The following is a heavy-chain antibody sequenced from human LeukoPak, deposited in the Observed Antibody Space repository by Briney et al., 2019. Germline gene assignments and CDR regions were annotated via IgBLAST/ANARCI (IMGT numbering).Heavy chain of an antibody. CDR1: GFTFSSYS. J-gene: IGHJ4*02. D-gene: IGHD2-21*01. CDR3: ARGIRVPGH. Sequence: PGRSLRLSCAASGFTFSSYSMTWVRQAPRKGLEWVATINHDGSDKYYVDSVKGRFTISRDNAKNSLYLQMNSLRAEDTSVYYWARGIRVPGHCGQGTLVTVSS. V-gene: IGHV3-7*01. CDR2: INHDGSDK.